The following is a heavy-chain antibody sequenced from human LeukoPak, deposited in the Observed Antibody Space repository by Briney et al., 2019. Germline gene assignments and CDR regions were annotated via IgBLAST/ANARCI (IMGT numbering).Heavy chain of an antibody. CDR2: IYSGGST. Sequence: PGGSLRLSCAASGFTVSSNYMSWVRQAPGKGLEWVSVIYSGGSTYYADSAKGRFTISRDNSKNTLYLQMNSLRAEDTAVYYCARAGVVNYFDYWGQGTLVTVSS. CDR1: GFTVSSNY. J-gene: IGHJ4*02. D-gene: IGHD3-3*01. CDR3: ARAGVVNYFDY. V-gene: IGHV3-66*02.